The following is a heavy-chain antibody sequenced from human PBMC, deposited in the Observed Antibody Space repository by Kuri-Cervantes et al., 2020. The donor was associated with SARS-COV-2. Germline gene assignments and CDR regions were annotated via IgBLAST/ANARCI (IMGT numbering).Heavy chain of an antibody. J-gene: IGHJ4*02. CDR3: ARGVPGF. V-gene: IGHV4-34*01. CDR1: GGSFNDYW. CDR2: IKHSGST. Sequence: GSLRLSCAVYGGSFNDYWWSWVRQPPGTGLEWIGDIKHSGSTNCNPSLKSRVTISVDTSKNQFSLKLNSVTAADTAVYYCARGVPGFWSPGTLVTVSS.